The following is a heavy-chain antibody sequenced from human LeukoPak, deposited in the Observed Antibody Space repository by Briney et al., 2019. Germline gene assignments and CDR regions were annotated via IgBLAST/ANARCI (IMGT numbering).Heavy chain of an antibody. D-gene: IGHD1-26*01. CDR1: GGTFSSYA. Sequence: SVKVSCKGSGGTFSSYAISWGGQAHGQGDEGRGGMRPIFGTANYAQKCQGRVTITAHNSTSTADTELSRLRPEDTAVYYCARGATLPSRRYFDYWGQGTLVTVSS. V-gene: IGHV1-69*06. CDR3: ARGATLPSRRYFDY. CDR2: MRPIFGTA. J-gene: IGHJ4*02.